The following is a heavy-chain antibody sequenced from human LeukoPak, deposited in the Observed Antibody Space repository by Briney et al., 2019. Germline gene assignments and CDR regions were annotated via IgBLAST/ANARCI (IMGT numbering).Heavy chain of an antibody. CDR2: IWYDGSNK. V-gene: IGHV3-33*01. D-gene: IGHD3-22*01. CDR3: ARAKTSIVVVTNFDY. CDR1: GFTFSSYS. J-gene: IGHJ4*02. Sequence: GGSLRLSCAASGFTFSSYSMHWVRQAPGKGLEWVAVIWYDGSNKYYADSVKGRFTISRDNSKNTLYLQMNSLRAEDTAVYYCARAKTSIVVVTNFDYWGQGTLVTVSS.